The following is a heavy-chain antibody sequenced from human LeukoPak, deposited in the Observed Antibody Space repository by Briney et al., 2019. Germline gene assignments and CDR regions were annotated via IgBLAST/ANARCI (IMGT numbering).Heavy chain of an antibody. CDR1: GYTSTGYY. CDR3: ASSFRIAAAHYDY. Sequence: GASVKVSCKASGYTSTGYYMHWVRQAPGQGLEWMGWINPNSGGTNYAQKFQGRVTMTRDTSISTAYMELSRLRSDDTAVYYCASSFRIAAAHYDYWGQGTLVTVSS. V-gene: IGHV1-2*02. CDR2: INPNSGGT. J-gene: IGHJ4*02. D-gene: IGHD6-13*01.